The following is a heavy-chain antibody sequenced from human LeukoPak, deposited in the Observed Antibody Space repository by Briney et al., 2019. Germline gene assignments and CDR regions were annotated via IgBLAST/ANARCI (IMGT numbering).Heavy chain of an antibody. CDR2: IYSGGST. Sequence: RAGGSLRLSCAASGFTVSSNYMSWVRQAPGKGLEWVSVIYSGGSTYYADSVKGRFTISRDNSKNTLYLQMNSLRAEDTAVYYCARDLVGATSDYWGQGTLVTVSS. CDR3: ARDLVGATSDY. D-gene: IGHD1-26*01. V-gene: IGHV3-66*01. CDR1: GFTVSSNY. J-gene: IGHJ4*02.